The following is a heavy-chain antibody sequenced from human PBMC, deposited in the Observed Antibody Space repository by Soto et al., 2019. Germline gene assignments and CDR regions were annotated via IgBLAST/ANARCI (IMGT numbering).Heavy chain of an antibody. CDR1: GYTFTSYG. J-gene: IGHJ5*02. Sequence: ASVKVSCKASGYTFTSYGISWVRQAPGQGLEWMGWISAYNGNTNYAQKLQGRVTMTTDTSTSTAYMELRSLRSDDTAVYYCARIVSSPYNNWFDPWGPGTLVTLSS. D-gene: IGHD1-26*01. CDR2: ISAYNGNT. V-gene: IGHV1-18*01. CDR3: ARIVSSPYNNWFDP.